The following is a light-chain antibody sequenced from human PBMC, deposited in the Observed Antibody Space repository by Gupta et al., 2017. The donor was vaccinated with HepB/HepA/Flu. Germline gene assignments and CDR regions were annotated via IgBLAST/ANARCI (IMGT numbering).Light chain of an antibody. CDR3: QTWDTGAVV. J-gene: IGLJ2*01. Sequence: QLVLTQSPSASASLGASVKLTCTLSSGHITYAIAWHQQQPERGPRYLMKVTSDRSHSKGDGIPDRFSGSSSGTERYLTISSLQSEDEADYYCQTWDTGAVVFGGGTKLTVL. CDR2: VTSDRSH. V-gene: IGLV4-69*01. CDR1: SGHITYA.